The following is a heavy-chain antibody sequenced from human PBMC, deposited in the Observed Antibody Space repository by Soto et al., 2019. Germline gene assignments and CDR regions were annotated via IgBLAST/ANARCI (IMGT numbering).Heavy chain of an antibody. J-gene: IGHJ5*01. CDR3: VRLIGNSWLDF. CDR1: VDRLSFRSPI. V-gene: IGHV6-1*01. Sequence: SQTPSLICTITVDRLSFRSPILYCIRQAPSRGLEWLGRTYYRSKWYNDYAESVKSRITINPDTSKNQFSLHLNSVTPEDTAVYYCVRLIGNSWLDFWGQGTLVTVSS. CDR2: TYYRSKWYN. D-gene: IGHD1-26*01.